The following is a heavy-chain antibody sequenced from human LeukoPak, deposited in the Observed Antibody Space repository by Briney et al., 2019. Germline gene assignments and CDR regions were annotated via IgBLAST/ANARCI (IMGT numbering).Heavy chain of an antibody. CDR1: GGSFSGYY. CDR2: INHSGST. D-gene: IGHD2-15*01. Sequence: SETLSLTCAVYGGSFSGYYWSWIRQPPGKGLEWIGEINHSGSTNYNPSLKSRVTISVDTSKNQFSLKLSSVTAADTAVYYCARGGRGRPWFDYWGQGTLVTVSS. V-gene: IGHV4-34*01. J-gene: IGHJ4*02. CDR3: ARGGRGRPWFDY.